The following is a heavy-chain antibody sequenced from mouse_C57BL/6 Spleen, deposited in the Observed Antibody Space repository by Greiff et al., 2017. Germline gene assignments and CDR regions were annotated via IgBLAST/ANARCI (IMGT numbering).Heavy chain of an antibody. CDR2: ISSGSSTI. CDR1: GFTFSDYG. CDR3: ARPRSPWYFDV. Sequence: DVMLVESGGGLVKPGGSLKLSCAASGFTFSDYGMHWVRQAPEKGLEWVAYISSGSSTIYYADIVKGRFTISRDNAKNTLFLQMTSLRSEDTAMYYCARPRSPWYFDVWGTGTTVTVSS. J-gene: IGHJ1*03. V-gene: IGHV5-17*01.